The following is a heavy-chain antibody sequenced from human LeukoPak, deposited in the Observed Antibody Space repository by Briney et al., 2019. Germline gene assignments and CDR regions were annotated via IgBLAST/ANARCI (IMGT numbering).Heavy chain of an antibody. J-gene: IGHJ4*02. CDR3: ARSYDFWSGYYGFDY. V-gene: IGHV3-66*02. CDR2: IYSGGST. CDR1: GFTVSTNY. D-gene: IGHD3-3*01. Sequence: PGGSLRLSCAASGFTVSTNYMSWVRQAPGKGLEWVSVIYSGGSTYYADSVKGRFTISRDNSKNTLYLQMNSLRAEDTAVYYCARSYDFWSGYYGFDYWGQGTLVTVSS.